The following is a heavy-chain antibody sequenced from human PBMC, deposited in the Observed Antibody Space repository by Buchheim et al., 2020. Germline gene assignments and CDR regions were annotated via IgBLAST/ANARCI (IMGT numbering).Heavy chain of an antibody. J-gene: IGHJ5*02. CDR3: ARAVVVTNWFDP. Sequence: QVQLQESGPGLVKPSETLSLTCTVSGDSISSYYWSWILQPPGKGLEWIGYFYYSGSTNYNPSLKSRVTISVDTSQNQFSLKLSSVTAADTAVYYCARAVVVTNWFDPWGQGTL. V-gene: IGHV4-59*08. CDR1: GDSISSYY. D-gene: IGHD4-23*01. CDR2: FYYSGST.